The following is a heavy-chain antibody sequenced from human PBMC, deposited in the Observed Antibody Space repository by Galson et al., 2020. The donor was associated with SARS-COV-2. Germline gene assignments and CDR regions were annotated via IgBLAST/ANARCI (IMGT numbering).Heavy chain of an antibody. CDR2: IYTSGST. D-gene: IGHD6-6*01. J-gene: IGHJ6*02. CDR3: ALSIAETIDGYYGMDV. Sequence: SETLSLTCTVSGGSISSGSYYWSWIRQPAGKGLEWLGRIYTSGSTNYNPSLKSRVTISVDTSKNQFSLKLSSVTAADTAVYYCALSIAETIDGYYGMDVWGQGTTVTVSS. CDR1: GGSISSGSYY. V-gene: IGHV4-61*02.